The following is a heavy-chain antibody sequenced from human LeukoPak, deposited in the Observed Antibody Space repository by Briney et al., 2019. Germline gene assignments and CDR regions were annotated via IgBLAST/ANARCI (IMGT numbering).Heavy chain of an antibody. CDR1: GGSISSSSYY. D-gene: IGHD1-26*01. J-gene: IGHJ4*02. CDR2: IYYSGST. Sequence: SETLSLTCTVSGGSISSSSYYWGWIRQPPGKGLEWIGSIYYSGSTYYNPSLKSRVTISVDTSKNQFSLKLSSVTAADTAVYYCTTGSAKMGATSGLEFDYWGQGTLITVSS. CDR3: TTGSAKMGATSGLEFDY. V-gene: IGHV4-39*07.